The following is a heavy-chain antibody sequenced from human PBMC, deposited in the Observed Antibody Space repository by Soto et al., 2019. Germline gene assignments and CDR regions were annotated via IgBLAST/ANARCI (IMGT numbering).Heavy chain of an antibody. Sequence: QVQLVQSGAEVKKPGSSVKVSCKASGGTFSSYTISWVRQAPGQGLEWMGRIIPILGIANYAQKFQGRVTNTADKSTSTAYMELSSLRSEDTAVYYCARDHSPNTVTRGLSAFDIWGQGTMVTVSS. J-gene: IGHJ3*02. D-gene: IGHD4-17*01. CDR1: GGTFSSYT. CDR3: ARDHSPNTVTRGLSAFDI. V-gene: IGHV1-69*08. CDR2: IIPILGIA.